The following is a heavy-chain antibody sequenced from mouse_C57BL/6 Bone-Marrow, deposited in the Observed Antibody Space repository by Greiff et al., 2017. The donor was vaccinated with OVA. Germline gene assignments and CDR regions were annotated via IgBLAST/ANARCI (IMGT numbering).Heavy chain of an antibody. V-gene: IGHV1-80*01. CDR1: GYAFSSYW. D-gene: IGHD1-1*01. Sequence: VQLQQSGAELVKPGASVKISCKASGYAFSSYWLNWVKQRPGKGLAWIGQIYPGDGDTNYNGKFKGKATLTAAKSSSTAYMQLSSLTSEYSAVYFCARGGYGSSYWYFDVWGTGTTVTVSS. J-gene: IGHJ1*03. CDR2: IYPGDGDT. CDR3: ARGGYGSSYWYFDV.